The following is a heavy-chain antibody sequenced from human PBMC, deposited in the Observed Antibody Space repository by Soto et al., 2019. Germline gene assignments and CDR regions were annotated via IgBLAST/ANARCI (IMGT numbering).Heavy chain of an antibody. CDR2: ISSSSSYI. D-gene: IGHD3-3*01. CDR1: GFTFSSYS. Sequence: PGGSLRLSCAASGFTFSSYSMNWVRQAPGKGLEWVSSISSSSSYIYYADSVKGRFTISRDNAKNPLYLQMNSLRAEDTAVYYCARDTSTDFWSGYSSWFDPWGQGTLVTVSS. CDR3: ARDTSTDFWSGYSSWFDP. J-gene: IGHJ5*02. V-gene: IGHV3-21*01.